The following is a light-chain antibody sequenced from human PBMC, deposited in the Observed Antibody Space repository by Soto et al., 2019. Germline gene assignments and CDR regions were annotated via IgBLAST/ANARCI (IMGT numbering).Light chain of an antibody. CDR2: FAS. V-gene: IGKV3-15*01. CDR3: QQYNKWPLT. J-gene: IGKJ4*01. CDR1: QTVSNN. Sequence: EIVMTQSPATLYVSPGEKATLSCRASQTVSNNLAWYQQKPGQAPRLLIYFASTRATGIPARFRGSGSGTDVTLTISTLQSEDFAVYYCQQYNKWPLTFGGGTKVETK.